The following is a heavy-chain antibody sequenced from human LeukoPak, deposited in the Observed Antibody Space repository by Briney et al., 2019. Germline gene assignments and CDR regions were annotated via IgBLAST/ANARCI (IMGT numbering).Heavy chain of an antibody. D-gene: IGHD6-6*01. CDR3: ARGSSIAAGIDY. Sequence: SETLSLTCTVSGGSISGGSYYWSWIRQPAGKGLEWIGRIYTSGSTNYNPSLKGRVTISVDTSKNQFSLKLSSVTAADTAVYYCARGSSIAAGIDYWGQGTLVTVSS. CDR2: IYTSGST. CDR1: GGSISGGSYY. V-gene: IGHV4-61*02. J-gene: IGHJ4*02.